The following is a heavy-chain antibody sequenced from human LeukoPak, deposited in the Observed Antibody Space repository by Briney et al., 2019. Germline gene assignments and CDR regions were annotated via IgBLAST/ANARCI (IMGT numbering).Heavy chain of an antibody. CDR1: GYTFTSYG. CDR2: ISAYNGNT. CDR3: ARDFMVRGVNTDY. J-gene: IGHJ4*02. V-gene: IGHV1-18*04. D-gene: IGHD3-10*01. Sequence: GASVKVSCKSSGYTFTSYGISWVRQAPGQGLEWMGWISAYNGNTNFAQELQGRVTMTTDTYKSTGYMDLGWLKCDDKAVSYCARDFMVRGVNTDYWGQGTMVTVSS.